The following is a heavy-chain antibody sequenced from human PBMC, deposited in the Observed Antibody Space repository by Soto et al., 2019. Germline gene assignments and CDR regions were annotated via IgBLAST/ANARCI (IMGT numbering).Heavy chain of an antibody. V-gene: IGHV3-23*01. CDR1: GFPFTNYD. CDR3: ARVPPGGYSGYDSAFDI. Sequence: GGSLRLSCAASGFPFTNYDMNWVRQAPGKGLEWVSAISGRDGTTFYADSVKGRFTISTDNTRDTLFLQMNSLRAEDTAMYYCARVPPGGYSGYDSAFDIWGQGTMVTVSS. CDR2: ISGRDGTT. D-gene: IGHD5-12*01. J-gene: IGHJ3*02.